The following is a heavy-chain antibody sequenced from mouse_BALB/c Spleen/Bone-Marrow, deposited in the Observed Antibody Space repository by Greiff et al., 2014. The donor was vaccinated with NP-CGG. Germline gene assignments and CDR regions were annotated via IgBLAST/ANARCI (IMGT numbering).Heavy chain of an antibody. CDR1: GYTFTSYW. J-gene: IGHJ4*01. V-gene: IGHV1S126*01. D-gene: IGHD2-10*02. CDR2: IYPSDSYT. CDR3: TRQYGNYYAVDY. Sequence: VQLVESGAELVRPGASVKVSCKASGYTFTSYWINWVKQRPGQGLEWIGNIYPSDSYTNYNQNFKDKATLTVDKSSSTAYMQLSSPTSEDSAVYYCTRQYGNYYAVDYWGQGTSVTVSS.